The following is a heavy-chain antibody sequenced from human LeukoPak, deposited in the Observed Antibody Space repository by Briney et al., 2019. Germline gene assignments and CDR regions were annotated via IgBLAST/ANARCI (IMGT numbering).Heavy chain of an antibody. Sequence: GGSLRLSCAASGFTFSSYSMNWVRQAPGKGLEWVSYISSSSSYIYYADSVKGRFTISRDNAKNSLYLQMNSLRAEDTAVYYCARDYDFWSGYFSFDPWGQGTLVTVSS. D-gene: IGHD3-3*01. CDR2: ISSSSSYI. V-gene: IGHV3-21*01. J-gene: IGHJ5*02. CDR3: ARDYDFWSGYFSFDP. CDR1: GFTFSSYS.